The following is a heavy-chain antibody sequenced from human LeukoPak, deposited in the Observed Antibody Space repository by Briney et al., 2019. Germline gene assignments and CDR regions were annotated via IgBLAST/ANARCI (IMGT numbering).Heavy chain of an antibody. CDR3: ARDSGSYHFDY. Sequence: SETLSLTCTVSGGSISSHYWSWIRQPPGKGLEWIGYIYYSGSTNYNPSLKSRVTISVDTSKNQFSLKLSSVTAADTAVYYCARDSGSYHFDYWGQGTLVTVPS. J-gene: IGHJ4*02. CDR1: GGSISSHY. D-gene: IGHD1-26*01. CDR2: IYYSGST. V-gene: IGHV4-59*11.